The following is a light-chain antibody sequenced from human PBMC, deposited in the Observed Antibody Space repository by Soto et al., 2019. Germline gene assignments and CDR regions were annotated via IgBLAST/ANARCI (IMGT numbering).Light chain of an antibody. CDR2: DAS. J-gene: IGKJ1*01. CDR3: QHLRT. V-gene: IGKV1-5*01. Sequence: DIQMTQSPSTLSASVGDRVTITCRASQNINNWVAWYQQKPGKAPKFLIYDASTLASGVSSRFSGSGFGTEFSLTISSLQPDDSGSYYCQHLRTFGQGTKVEIK. CDR1: QNINNW.